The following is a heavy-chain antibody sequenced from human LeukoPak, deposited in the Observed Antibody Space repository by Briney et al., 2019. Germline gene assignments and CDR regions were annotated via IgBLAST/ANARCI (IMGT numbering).Heavy chain of an antibody. D-gene: IGHD3-10*01. J-gene: IGHJ6*03. V-gene: IGHV4-34*01. CDR3: ACRSTLRGSRKNYYYYYMDV. Sequence: SETLSLTCAVYGGSFSGYYWSWIRQPPGKGLEWIGEINHSGSTNYNPSLKSRVTISVDTSKNQFSLKLSSVTAADTAVYYCACRSTLRGSRKNYYYYYMDVWGKGTTVTVSS. CDR1: GGSFSGYY. CDR2: INHSGST.